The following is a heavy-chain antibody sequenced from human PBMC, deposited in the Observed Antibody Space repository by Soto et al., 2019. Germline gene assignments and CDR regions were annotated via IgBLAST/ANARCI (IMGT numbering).Heavy chain of an antibody. D-gene: IGHD6-6*01. CDR2: INAHSGGT. V-gene: IGHV1-2*02. CDR1: GFSFTGYY. Sequence: ASVKVSCKASGFSFTGYYIHWLRQAPGQGLEWMGWINAHSGGTEYAQKFQGRVTLTRDTSIATAYLTLTSMTSDDTALYYCAKDLTRQLAYWLDPWGQGTQVTVSS. CDR3: AKDLTRQLAYWLDP. J-gene: IGHJ5*02.